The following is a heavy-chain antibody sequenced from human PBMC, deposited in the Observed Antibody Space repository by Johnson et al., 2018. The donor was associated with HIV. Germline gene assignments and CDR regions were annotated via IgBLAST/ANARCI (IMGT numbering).Heavy chain of an antibody. CDR3: ARPRRGMATNRDAFDI. V-gene: IGHV3-7*04. J-gene: IGHJ3*02. D-gene: IGHD5-24*01. CDR2: IKQDGSEK. CDR1: GFTFSSYW. Sequence: EVQLVESGGGLVQPGGSLRLSCAASGFTFSSYWMSWVRQAPGKGLEWVANIKQDGSEKYYVDSVKGRFTISRDNAKNSLYLQMNSLRAEDTAVYYCARPRRGMATNRDAFDIWGQGTMVTVSS.